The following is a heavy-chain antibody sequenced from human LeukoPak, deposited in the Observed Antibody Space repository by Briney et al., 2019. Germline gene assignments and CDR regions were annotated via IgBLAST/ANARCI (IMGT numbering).Heavy chain of an antibody. Sequence: GGSLRLSCAGSGFTFSSNAMSWVRQAPGKGLEWVSAISGSGGTTYYTDSVKGRFTSSRDNSKDTLFLQMNSLRAEDTAIYYCVRDIELSTWGLGTMVTVSS. J-gene: IGHJ3*01. CDR1: GFTFSSNA. CDR2: ISGSGGTT. D-gene: IGHD3-16*02. CDR3: VRDIELST. V-gene: IGHV3-23*01.